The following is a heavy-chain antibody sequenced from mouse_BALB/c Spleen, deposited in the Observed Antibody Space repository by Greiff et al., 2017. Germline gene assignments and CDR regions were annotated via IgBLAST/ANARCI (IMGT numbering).Heavy chain of an antibody. D-gene: IGHD1-1*01. CDR2: IDPENGDT. V-gene: IGHV14-4*02. Sequence: EVKLMESGAELVRSGASVKLSCTASGFNIKDYYMHWVKQRPEQGLEWIGWIDPENGDTEYAPKFQGKATMTADTSSNTAYLQLSSLTSEDTAVYYCKTVYYAMDYWGQGTSVTVSS. CDR1: GFNIKDYY. J-gene: IGHJ4*01. CDR3: KTVYYAMDY.